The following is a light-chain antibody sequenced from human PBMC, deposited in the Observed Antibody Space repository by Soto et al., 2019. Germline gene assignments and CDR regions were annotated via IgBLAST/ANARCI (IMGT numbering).Light chain of an antibody. V-gene: IGKV3-20*01. J-gene: IGKJ2*01. Sequence: EIVLTQSPGILSLSPGERATLSCRASQSVSSSHLAWYQQKPGQAPRLLIYGASSRATGIPDRFSGSGSGTDFTLTIRRLEPEDFAVYFCQQFGSSPNTFGQGTKLEIK. CDR1: QSVSSSH. CDR2: GAS. CDR3: QQFGSSPNT.